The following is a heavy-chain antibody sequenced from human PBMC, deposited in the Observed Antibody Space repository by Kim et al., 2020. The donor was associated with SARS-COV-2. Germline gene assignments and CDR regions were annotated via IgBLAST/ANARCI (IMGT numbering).Heavy chain of an antibody. D-gene: IGHD3-10*02. Sequence: SETLSLTCFVSCYSMNSGGYFWSWIRQHPEKGLEWIGNIYNSGTTDYNPSLGSRISMSVDTSANQFSLKLTSVTAADTAVYYCARDCSGTSGYYFDYWGQGIPVTVSS. CDR2: IYNSGTT. CDR1: CYSMNSGGYF. J-gene: IGHJ4*02. V-gene: IGHV4-31*03. CDR3: ARDCSGTSGYYFDY.